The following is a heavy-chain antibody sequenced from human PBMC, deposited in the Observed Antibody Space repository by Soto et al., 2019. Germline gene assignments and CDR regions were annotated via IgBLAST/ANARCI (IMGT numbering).Heavy chain of an antibody. J-gene: IGHJ4*02. CDR3: TTDPYCGGDCHTSYYFDY. D-gene: IGHD2-21*02. CDR2: IKSKTDGGTT. V-gene: IGHV3-15*07. Sequence: GGSLRLSCAASGFTFSNAWMNWVRQAPGKGLEWVGRIKSKTDGGTTDYAAPVKGRFTISRDDSKNTLYLQMNSLKTEDTAVYYCTTDPYCGGDCHTSYYFDYWGQGTLVTVSS. CDR1: GFTFSNAW.